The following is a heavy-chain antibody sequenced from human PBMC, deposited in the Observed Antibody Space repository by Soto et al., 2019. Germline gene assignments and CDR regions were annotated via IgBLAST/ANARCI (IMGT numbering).Heavy chain of an antibody. V-gene: IGHV1-2*02. CDR3: ARVHEQYYYDSSGPFDY. J-gene: IGHJ4*02. CDR1: GYTFTGYY. CDR2: INPNSGGT. Sequence: GASVKVSCNASGYTFTGYYMHWVRQAPGQGLEWMGWINPNSGGTNYAQKFQGRVTMTRDTSISTAYMELSRLRSDDTAVYYCARVHEQYYYDSSGPFDYWGQGTLVTVSS. D-gene: IGHD3-22*01.